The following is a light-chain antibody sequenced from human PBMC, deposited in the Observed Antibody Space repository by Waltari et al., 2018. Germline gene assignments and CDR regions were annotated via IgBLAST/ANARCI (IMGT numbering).Light chain of an antibody. Sequence: DIQLTQSPSFLSASVRDRVTITCRARQGINTYLAWYQQKPGTAPKLLIYAASTLQCDIPSGFSGSGSGTEFTFTISSLQPEDFATYYCLHLNNFPLSFGGGTKVEIK. V-gene: IGKV1-9*01. CDR2: AAS. CDR1: QGINTY. CDR3: LHLNNFPLS. J-gene: IGKJ4*01.